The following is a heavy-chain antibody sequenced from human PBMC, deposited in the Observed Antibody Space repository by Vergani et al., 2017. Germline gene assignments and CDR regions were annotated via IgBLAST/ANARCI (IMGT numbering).Heavy chain of an antibody. CDR3: ARDVRLLYNRFDP. J-gene: IGHJ5*02. Sequence: QVQLVESGGGVVQPGRSLRLSCAASGFTFNQYRMHWVRQAPGKGLEWVAVTWYDGSNKQYADSVKGRFTISRDNSKSTLYLQMNSLRDEDTGVYYCARDVRLLYNRFDPWGQGTLVTVSS. CDR2: TWYDGSNK. V-gene: IGHV3-33*01. D-gene: IGHD1-14*01. CDR1: GFTFNQYR.